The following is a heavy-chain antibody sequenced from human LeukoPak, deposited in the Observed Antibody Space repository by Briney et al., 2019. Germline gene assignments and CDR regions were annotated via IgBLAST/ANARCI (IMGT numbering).Heavy chain of an antibody. D-gene: IGHD3-22*01. CDR1: GGSISSYY. J-gene: IGHJ4*02. Sequence: TTSETLSLTCTVSGGSISSYYWSWIRQPPGKGLEWIGYIYYSGSTNYNPSLKSRVTISVDTSKNQFSLKLSSVTAADTAVYYCAGASYDSSGVHWGQGTLVTVSS. CDR3: AGASYDSSGVH. V-gene: IGHV4-59*01. CDR2: IYYSGST.